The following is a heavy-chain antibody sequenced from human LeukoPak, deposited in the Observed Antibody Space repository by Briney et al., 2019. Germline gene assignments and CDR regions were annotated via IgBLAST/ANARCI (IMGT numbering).Heavy chain of an antibody. Sequence: PGGSLTLSCAASGSTFSTHSMNWVRQAPGKGVEGVSYIRHSGNDIYYGESVRGRFTISRDNAKNSLYLQMHTLSAEDTAVYYCAGDGTGVLPGDAFDIWSQGTMVTVSS. CDR1: GSTFSTHS. J-gene: IGHJ3*02. CDR2: IRHSGNDI. D-gene: IGHD3-10*01. V-gene: IGHV3-21*05. CDR3: AGDGTGVLPGDAFDI.